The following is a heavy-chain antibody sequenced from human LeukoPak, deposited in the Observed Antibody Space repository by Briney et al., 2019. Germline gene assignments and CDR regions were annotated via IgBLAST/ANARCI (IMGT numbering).Heavy chain of an antibody. CDR1: GGSISSHY. CDR3: ARALAAARENWFDP. Sequence: SETLSLTCTVSGGSISSHYWSWIRQPPGKGLEWIGYIYYSGSTNYNPSLKSRVTISVDTSRNQFSLKLSSVTAADTAVYYCARALAAARENWFDPWGQGTLVTVSS. V-gene: IGHV4-59*11. J-gene: IGHJ5*02. D-gene: IGHD6-13*01. CDR2: IYYSGST.